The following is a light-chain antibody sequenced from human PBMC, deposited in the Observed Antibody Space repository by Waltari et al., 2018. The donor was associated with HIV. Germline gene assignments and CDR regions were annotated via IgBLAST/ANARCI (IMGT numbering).Light chain of an antibody. Sequence: SYVLPQPPSVSVAPGQPARITCGGDNIRSNSVHWYQQKSGQAPVVVVYDDRDRPSGIPERFSGSNSGNTATLTISGVEVGDEADYYCQVWDSSSVHWVFGGGTKLTV. J-gene: IGLJ3*02. CDR1: NIRSNS. V-gene: IGLV3-21*02. CDR2: DDR. CDR3: QVWDSSSVHWV.